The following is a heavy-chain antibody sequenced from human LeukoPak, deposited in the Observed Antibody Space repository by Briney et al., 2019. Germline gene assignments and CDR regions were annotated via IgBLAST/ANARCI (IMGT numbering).Heavy chain of an antibody. CDR3: ARQTPYLYFDY. Sequence: PSETLSLTCTVSGGSISSSSYYWGWIRQPPGKGLELIANIYYSGSTYYNSSLKSRVTISVDTSKNQFSLRLGSVTAADTAVYYCARQTPYLYFDYWGQGTLVTVSS. V-gene: IGHV4-39*01. D-gene: IGHD2-15*01. J-gene: IGHJ4*02. CDR1: GGSISSSSYY. CDR2: IYYSGST.